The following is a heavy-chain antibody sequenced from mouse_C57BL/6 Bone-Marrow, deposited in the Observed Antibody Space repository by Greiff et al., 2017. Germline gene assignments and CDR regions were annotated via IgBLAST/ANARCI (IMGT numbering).Heavy chain of an antibody. Sequence: VQLQQSGPELVKPGASVKISCKASGYAFSSSWMNWVKQRPGKGLEWIGRIYPGDGDTNYNGKFKGKATLTADQSSSTAYMQLSSLTAEDSAVYCGARLGRGLAYWGQGTLVTVSA. CDR2: IYPGDGDT. J-gene: IGHJ3*01. D-gene: IGHD3-3*01. CDR1: GYAFSSSW. V-gene: IGHV1-82*01. CDR3: ARLGRGLAY.